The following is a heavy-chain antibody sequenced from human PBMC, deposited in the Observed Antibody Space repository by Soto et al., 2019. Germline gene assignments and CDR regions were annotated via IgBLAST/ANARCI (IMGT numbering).Heavy chain of an antibody. J-gene: IGHJ3*02. CDR2: ISYDGSNK. CDR1: GFTFSSYA. V-gene: IGHV3-30-3*01. D-gene: IGHD1-26*01. Sequence: QVQLVESGGGVVQPGRSLRLSCAASGFTFSSYAMHWVRQAPGKGLEWVAVISYDGSNKYYADSVKGRFTISRDNSKNTLYLQMNSLRAEDTAVYYCAAGETGATGAFDIWGQGTMVTVSS. CDR3: AAGETGATGAFDI.